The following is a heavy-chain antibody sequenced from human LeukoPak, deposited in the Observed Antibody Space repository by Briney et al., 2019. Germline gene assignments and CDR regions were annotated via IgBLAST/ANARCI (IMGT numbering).Heavy chain of an antibody. CDR3: VRWVGQLDRFDY. CDR2: SSYSGST. D-gene: IGHD6-6*01. V-gene: IGHV4-39*01. Sequence: SETLSLTCTVSGGSISSNSYYWGWIRQPPGKGLEWIGSSSYSGSTYYNPSLKSRVTLSVDTSKNQFSLKLSSVTAADTAVYYCVRWVGQLDRFDYWGQGTLVAVSS. J-gene: IGHJ4*02. CDR1: GGSISSNSYY.